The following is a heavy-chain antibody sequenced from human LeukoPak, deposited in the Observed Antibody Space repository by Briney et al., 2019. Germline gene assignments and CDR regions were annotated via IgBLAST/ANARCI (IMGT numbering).Heavy chain of an antibody. D-gene: IGHD1-20*01. CDR2: IYSSGST. CDR3: ARGDPGITGTTYFDY. CDR1: GGSISSGSYY. Sequence: SQTLSLTCTVSGGSISSGSYYWSWIRQPAGKGLEWIGRIYSSGSTNYNPSLKSRVTISVDTSKNQFSLKLSSVTAADTAVYYCARGDPGITGTTYFDYWGQGTLVTVSS. V-gene: IGHV4-61*02. J-gene: IGHJ4*02.